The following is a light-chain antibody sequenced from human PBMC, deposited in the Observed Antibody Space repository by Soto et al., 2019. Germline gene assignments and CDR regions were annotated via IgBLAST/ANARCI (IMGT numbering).Light chain of an antibody. Sequence: DIVMTQSPDSLAVSLGERATINCNSSQSILYTSNNRNYLAWYQQKPGQPPKLLLNWASARESGVPDRFSGSGSGTDFTLTINSLQTEDVATYYCQQHYTPPWTFGQGSKVEIK. V-gene: IGKV4-1*01. CDR2: WAS. CDR3: QQHYTPPWT. CDR1: QSILYTSNNRNY. J-gene: IGKJ1*01.